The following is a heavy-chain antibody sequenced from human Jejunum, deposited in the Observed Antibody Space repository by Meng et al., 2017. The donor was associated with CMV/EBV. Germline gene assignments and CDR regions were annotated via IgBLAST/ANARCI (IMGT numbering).Heavy chain of an antibody. J-gene: IGHJ5*02. CDR2: IKCDGSEK. CDR3: ARAGLGHNSFDP. V-gene: IGHV3-52*01. D-gene: IGHD2-15*01. Sequence: VQLVESGGGLVKPGGSLRLSCAASRFTFSSSWMHWVCQAPEKGLQWVADIKCDGSEKYYVDSVKGRLTISRDNAKNSLYLQMSSLRGEDTAVYYCARAGLGHNSFDPWGQGTLVTVSS. CDR1: RFTFSSSW.